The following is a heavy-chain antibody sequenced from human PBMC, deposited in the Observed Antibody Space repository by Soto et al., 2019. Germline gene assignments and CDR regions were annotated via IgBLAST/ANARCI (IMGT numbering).Heavy chain of an antibody. CDR2: ISFDGSFK. J-gene: IGHJ3*02. CDR1: GFTFSSFG. CDR3: AKRQYSGDYEENDAFDI. V-gene: IGHV3-30*18. D-gene: IGHD4-17*01. Sequence: QVQLVESGGGVVQPGRSLTLSCAASGFTFSSFGIHWVRQAPGKGLEWVTFISFDGSFKYYADSVKGRFTISRDNSKNTVYQQMNSLRAEDTAVYFCAKRQYSGDYEENDAFDIWGRGTMVTVSS.